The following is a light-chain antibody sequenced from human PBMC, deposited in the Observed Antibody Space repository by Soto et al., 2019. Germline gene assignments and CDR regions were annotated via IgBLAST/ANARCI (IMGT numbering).Light chain of an antibody. CDR1: QTVGKD. Sequence: IVLTQSPATLSLSPGERASLSCRASQTVGKDLAWYQVRPGQAPRLLIFDASSRATGVPPPCSGSRAECDFTLTISSLDPEDFALDYCQQRSAWPFTFGGGTIVLIK. CDR3: QQRSAWPFT. V-gene: IGKV3-11*02. CDR2: DAS. J-gene: IGKJ4*01.